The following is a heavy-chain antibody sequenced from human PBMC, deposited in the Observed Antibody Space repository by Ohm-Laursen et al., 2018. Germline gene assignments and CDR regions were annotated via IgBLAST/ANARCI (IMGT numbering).Heavy chain of an antibody. CDR3: ARGFSGWWGRIDY. CDR1: GGSFSGYY. Sequence: GTLSLTCAVYGGSFSGYYWNSIRQPPGKGLEWIGEINHSRSTKYNSSFKSRVTISVDTSKNQFSLKLSSVTAADTAVYYCARGFSGWWGRIDYWGQGILVTVSS. CDR2: INHSRST. J-gene: IGHJ4*02. D-gene: IGHD6-19*01. V-gene: IGHV4-34*01.